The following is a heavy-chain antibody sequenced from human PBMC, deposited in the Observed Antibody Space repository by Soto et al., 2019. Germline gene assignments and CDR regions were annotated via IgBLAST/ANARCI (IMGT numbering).Heavy chain of an antibody. CDR1: GGSFSGYY. V-gene: IGHV4-34*01. J-gene: IGHJ6*02. CDR3: ARGQQDTIFGVVNYGMDV. Sequence: PSETLSLTCAVYGGSFSGYYWSWIRQPPGKGLEWIGEINHSGSTNYNPSLKSRVTISVDTSKNQFSLKLSSVTAADTAVYYCARGQQDTIFGVVNYGMDVWGQGTTVTVS. D-gene: IGHD3-3*01. CDR2: INHSGST.